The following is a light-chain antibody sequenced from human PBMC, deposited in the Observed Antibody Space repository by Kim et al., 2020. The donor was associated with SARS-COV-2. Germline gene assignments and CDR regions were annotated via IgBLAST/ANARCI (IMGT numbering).Light chain of an antibody. CDR2: GKH. V-gene: IGLV3-19*01. Sequence: ALGQTVEIPGQEESLRSYYASWYLQKPGQAPVLVIFGKHNRPSGIPDRFSGSSSGNTASLTITGAQAEDEADYYCNSRDSSGNFVVFGGGTQLTVL. CDR1: SLRSYY. CDR3: NSRDSSGNFVV. J-gene: IGLJ2*01.